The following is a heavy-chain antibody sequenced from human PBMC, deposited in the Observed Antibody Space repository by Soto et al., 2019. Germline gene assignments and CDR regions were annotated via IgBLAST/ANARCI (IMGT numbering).Heavy chain of an antibody. V-gene: IGHV4-34*01. J-gene: IGHJ5*02. CDR3: ARARSRAAAGTLWFSGNWFDP. D-gene: IGHD6-13*01. CDR1: GGSFSGYY. CDR2: INHSGST. Sequence: SETLSLTCAVYGGSFSGYYWSWIRQPPGKGLEWIGEINHSGSTNYNPSLKSRVTISVDTSKNQFSLKLSSVTAADTAVYYCARARSRAAAGTLWFSGNWFDPWGQGTLVTVSS.